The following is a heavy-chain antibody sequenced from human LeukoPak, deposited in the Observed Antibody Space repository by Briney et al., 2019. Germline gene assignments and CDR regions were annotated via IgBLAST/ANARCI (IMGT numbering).Heavy chain of an antibody. D-gene: IGHD4-17*01. CDR3: ARRLDYGDYGFFDY. Sequence: APVKVSCKASGYTFTRYGITSVRHAPRHGLEWRGWISAYNGNTNCAQKLQGRVTMTPDTSTSTAYMELRSLRSDDTAVYYCARRLDYGDYGFFDYWGQGTLVTVSS. CDR2: ISAYNGNT. J-gene: IGHJ4*02. CDR1: GYTFTRYG. V-gene: IGHV1-18*01.